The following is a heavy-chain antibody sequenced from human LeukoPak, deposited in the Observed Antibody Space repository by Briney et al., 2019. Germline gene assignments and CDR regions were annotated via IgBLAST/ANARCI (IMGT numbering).Heavy chain of an antibody. V-gene: IGHV5-10-1*01. CDR3: ARGGITMVRGVNPNWFDP. CDR2: IDASDSYT. CDR1: GYSFTSYW. J-gene: IGHJ5*02. Sequence: GESLRISCKDSGYSFTSYWISWVRPMPGKGLEWMGRIDASDSYTNYSPSFQGHVTISADKSISTAYLQWSSLKASDTAMYYCARGGITMVRGVNPNWFDPWGQGTLVTVSS. D-gene: IGHD3-10*01.